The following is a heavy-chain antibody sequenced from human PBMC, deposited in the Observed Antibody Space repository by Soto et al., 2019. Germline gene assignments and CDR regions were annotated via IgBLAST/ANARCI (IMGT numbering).Heavy chain of an antibody. J-gene: IGHJ4*02. CDR3: ARSVHPYYYDSSGFYFDY. CDR1: ADSISNYY. V-gene: IGHV4-59*13. D-gene: IGHD3-22*01. CDR2: ISYSGSA. Sequence: SETLSLTCTVSADSISNYYWSWIRQPPGKGPEWIGYISYSGSAKYSPSLKSRVTMSVDTSKNQFPLKLSSLTAADTAVYYCARSVHPYYYDSSGFYFDYWGQGTLVTVSS.